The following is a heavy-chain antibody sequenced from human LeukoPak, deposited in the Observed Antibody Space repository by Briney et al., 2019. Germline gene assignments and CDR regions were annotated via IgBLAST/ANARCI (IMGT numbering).Heavy chain of an antibody. CDR1: GYVFINYG. CDR2: INTYKGNT. J-gene: IGHJ4*02. V-gene: IGHV1-18*01. CDR3: ATDQRIAVAGTELRY. D-gene: IGHD6-19*01. Sequence: ASVKVSCKTSGYVFINYGIAWVRQAPGQGLEWMGWINTYKGNTTYAPKLQGRVTMTEDTSTDTAYMELSSLRSEDTAVYYCATDQRIAVAGTELRYWGQGTLVTVSS.